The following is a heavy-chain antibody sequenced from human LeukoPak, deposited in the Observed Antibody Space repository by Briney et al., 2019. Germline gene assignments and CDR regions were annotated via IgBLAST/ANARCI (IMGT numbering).Heavy chain of an antibody. CDR2: INHSGSA. CDR1: SGSFSGYY. V-gene: IGHV4-34*01. Sequence: SETLSLTCAVYSGSFSGYYWSWIRQPPGKGLEWIGEINHSGSANYNPSLKSRVTISLDTSKNQFSLKLRSVTAADTAVYYCARGYGSGSYYAYWGQGTLVTVSS. D-gene: IGHD3-10*01. J-gene: IGHJ4*02. CDR3: ARGYGSGSYYAY.